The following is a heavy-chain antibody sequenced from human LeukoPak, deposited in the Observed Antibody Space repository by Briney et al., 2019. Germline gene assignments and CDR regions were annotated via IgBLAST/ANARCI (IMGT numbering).Heavy chain of an antibody. V-gene: IGHV3-30*18. J-gene: IGHJ6*02. CDR1: GFTFSSYG. D-gene: IGHD2-2*01. CDR2: ISYDGSNK. Sequence: PGGSPRLSCAASGFTFSSYGMHWVRQAPGKGLEWGAVISYDGSNKYYADSVKGRFTISRDNSKNTLYLQMNSLRAEDTAVYYCAKDRGSTRVYGMDVWGQGTTVTVSS. CDR3: AKDRGSTRVYGMDV.